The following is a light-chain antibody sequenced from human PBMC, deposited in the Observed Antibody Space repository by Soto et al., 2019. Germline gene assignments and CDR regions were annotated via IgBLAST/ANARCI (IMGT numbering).Light chain of an antibody. CDR2: AAS. J-gene: IGKJ5*01. CDR1: QSISSY. V-gene: IGKV1-39*01. CDR3: QQIYNTPLA. Sequence: DTQMTQSPLFLSASVGDRVTITCRASQSISSYVTWYQHKPGQAPKLLIYAASRLQSGVPSRFSGSGSGTDFTLTISSLQPEDFATYYCQQIYNTPLAFGQGTRLEIK.